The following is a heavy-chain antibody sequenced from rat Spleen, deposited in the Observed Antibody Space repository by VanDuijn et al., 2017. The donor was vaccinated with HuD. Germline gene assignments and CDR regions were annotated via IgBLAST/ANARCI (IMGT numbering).Heavy chain of an antibody. CDR3: ARQNWPYYFDY. CDR2: ISPSGGST. Sequence: EVQLVESGGGLVQPGRSLKISCAASGFIFSDFHLAWVRQAPTKGLEWVASISPSGGSTYYRDSVKGRFTISRDNAKSTLYLQMDSLSAEDTATYYCARQNWPYYFDYWGQGVMVTVSS. D-gene: IGHD5-1*01. CDR1: GFIFSDFH. J-gene: IGHJ2*01. V-gene: IGHV5-25*01.